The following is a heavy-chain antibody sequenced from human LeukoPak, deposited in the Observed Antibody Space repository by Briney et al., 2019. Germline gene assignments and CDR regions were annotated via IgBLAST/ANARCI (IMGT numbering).Heavy chain of an antibody. CDR1: GYTFTSYD. CDR2: MNPNSGNT. J-gene: IGHJ6*03. V-gene: IGHV1-8*01. D-gene: IGHD3-10*01. Sequence: ASVKVSCKASGYTFTSYDINWVRQATGQGLEWMGWMNPNSGNTGYAQKFQGRVTMTRNTSISTAYMELSSLRSEDTAVYYCARTTSDYGSGSPQYYYYYYMDVWGKGTTVTISS. CDR3: ARTTSDYGSGSPQYYYYYYMDV.